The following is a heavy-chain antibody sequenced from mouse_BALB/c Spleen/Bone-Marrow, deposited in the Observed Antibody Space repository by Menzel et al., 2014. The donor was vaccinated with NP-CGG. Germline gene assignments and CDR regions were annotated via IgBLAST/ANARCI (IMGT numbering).Heavy chain of an antibody. Sequence: QVQLQQSGAELVKPGASVKLSCKASGYTFTNYDINWVRQRPEQGLEWIGWIFPGNGSTNYNEKFKGKATLTTDKSSSTAYMQLSRPTSEDSAVYFCARSNSISTATDYWGQGTTLTVSS. CDR3: ARSNSISTATDY. D-gene: IGHD1-2*01. CDR2: IFPGNGST. J-gene: IGHJ2*01. V-gene: IGHV1-77*01. CDR1: GYTFTNYD.